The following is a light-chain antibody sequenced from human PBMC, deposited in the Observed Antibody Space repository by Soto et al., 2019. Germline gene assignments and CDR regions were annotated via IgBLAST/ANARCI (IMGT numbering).Light chain of an antibody. CDR1: QGISSY. J-gene: IGKJ1*01. CDR3: QQLKSYPRT. Sequence: DIQLTQSPSFLSASVGDRVTITCRASQGISSYLVWYQQKPGKAPKVLIYAASTLQSGVPSRFSGSGSGTAFTLTSSRLQPEDFATYYCQQLKSYPRTFGPGTKVEIK. CDR2: AAS. V-gene: IGKV1-9*01.